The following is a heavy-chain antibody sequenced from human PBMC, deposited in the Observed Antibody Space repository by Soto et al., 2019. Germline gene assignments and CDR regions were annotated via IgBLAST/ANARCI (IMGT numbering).Heavy chain of an antibody. CDR1: GGSISSYY. CDR3: ARVATYYDILTGFRPSRFDP. D-gene: IGHD3-9*01. V-gene: IGHV4-59*01. J-gene: IGHJ5*02. Sequence: PSETLSLTCTVSGGSISSYYWSWIRQPPGKGLEWIGYIYYSGSTNYNPSLKSRVTISVDTSKNQFSLKLSSVTAADTAVYYCARVATYYDILTGFRPSRFDPWGQGTLVTVSS. CDR2: IYYSGST.